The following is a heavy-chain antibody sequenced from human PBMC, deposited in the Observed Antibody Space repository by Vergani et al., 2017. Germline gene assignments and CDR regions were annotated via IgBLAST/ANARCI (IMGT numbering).Heavy chain of an antibody. V-gene: IGHV5-10-1*03. Sequence: EVQLVQSGAEVKKPGESLRISCKGSGYSFTSYWISWVRQMPGKGLEWMGRIDSSDSYTNYSPSFQGHVTISADKSISTAYLQWSSLKASDTAMYYCARRRITMVRGGPYGMDVWGQGTTVTVSS. D-gene: IGHD3-10*01. J-gene: IGHJ6*02. CDR3: ARRRITMVRGGPYGMDV. CDR1: GYSFTSYW. CDR2: IDSSDSYT.